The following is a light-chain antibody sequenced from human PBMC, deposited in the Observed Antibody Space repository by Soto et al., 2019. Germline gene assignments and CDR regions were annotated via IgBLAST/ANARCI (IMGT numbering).Light chain of an antibody. Sequence: EIVMTQSPASLSVSPGERATLSCRASQSVSSNLAWYQQKPGQAPRLLIYDTSARATGTPARFSGSGSGTECTRTIGGLQSEDFAVYYCQQYNNWPPITFGQGTRLEIK. CDR1: QSVSSN. J-gene: IGKJ5*01. CDR3: QQYNNWPPIT. V-gene: IGKV3D-15*01. CDR2: DTS.